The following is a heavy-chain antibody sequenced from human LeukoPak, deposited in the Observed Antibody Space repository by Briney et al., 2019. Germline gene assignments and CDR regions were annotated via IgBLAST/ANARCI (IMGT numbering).Heavy chain of an antibody. Sequence: ASVKVSCKASGGTFSSYAISWVRQAPGQGLEWMGGIIPIFGTANYAQKFQGRVTITADESTSTAYMELSSLRSGDTAVYYCAREATMVRGAHDAFDIWGQGTMVTVSS. V-gene: IGHV1-69*13. D-gene: IGHD3-10*01. J-gene: IGHJ3*02. CDR3: AREATMVRGAHDAFDI. CDR1: GGTFSSYA. CDR2: IIPIFGTA.